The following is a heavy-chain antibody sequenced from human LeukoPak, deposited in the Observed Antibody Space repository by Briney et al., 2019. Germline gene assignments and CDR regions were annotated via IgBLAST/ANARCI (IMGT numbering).Heavy chain of an antibody. CDR2: ISGSGGST. V-gene: IGHV3-23*01. J-gene: IGHJ4*02. D-gene: IGHD3-10*01. CDR1: GFTFSSYG. Sequence: GGSLRLSCAASGFTFSSYGMSWVRQAPGKGLEWVSAISGSGGSTYYADSVKGRFTISRDNSKNTLYLQMNSLRAEDTAVYYCAKGMREAPWYFDYWGQGTLVTVSS. CDR3: AKGMREAPWYFDY.